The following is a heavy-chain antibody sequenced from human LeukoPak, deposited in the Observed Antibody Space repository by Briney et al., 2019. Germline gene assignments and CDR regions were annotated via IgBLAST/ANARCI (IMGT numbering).Heavy chain of an antibody. V-gene: IGHV1-2*06. J-gene: IGHJ4*02. CDR2: GNPNSGGT. D-gene: IGHD2/OR15-2a*01. CDR3: ARGQTFSLPFSHYFDS. CDR1: GYTFTVYY. Sequence: ASVTVSYKASGYTFTVYYMYLVRQAPGPGLEWIGRGNPNSGGTTYAQSFQGRVTMTRDTSISTAYMDLSRLTSDDTAVYYCARGQTFSLPFSHYFDSWGQGALVTVSS.